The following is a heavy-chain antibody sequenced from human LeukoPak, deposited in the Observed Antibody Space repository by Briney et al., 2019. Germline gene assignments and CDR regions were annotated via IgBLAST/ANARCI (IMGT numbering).Heavy chain of an antibody. V-gene: IGHV3-30*02. J-gene: IGHJ5*02. Sequence: GGSLRLSCAASGFTFSNAWMSWVRQAPGKGLEWVAFIRSDGSNKYYADSVKGRFTISRDNSKNTLYLQMNSLRAEDTAVYYCAKDLREVSVIVVVPAALLTWGQGTLVTVSS. D-gene: IGHD2-2*01. CDR2: IRSDGSNK. CDR3: AKDLREVSVIVVVPAALLT. CDR1: GFTFSNAW.